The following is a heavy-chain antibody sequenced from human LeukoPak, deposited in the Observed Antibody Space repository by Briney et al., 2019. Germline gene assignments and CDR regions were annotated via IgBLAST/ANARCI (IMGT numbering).Heavy chain of an antibody. CDR2: INPNSGGT. V-gene: IGHV1-2*06. D-gene: IGHD4-11*01. Sequence: GASVKVSCKASGYIFTDYYMHWVRQAPGQELGWMGRINPNSGGTNYAQKFQGRVTMTRDTSISTAYMELSRLRSDDTAVYYCARPLLYGNFVVDYWGQGTLVTVSS. CDR1: GYIFTDYY. CDR3: ARPLLYGNFVVDY. J-gene: IGHJ4*02.